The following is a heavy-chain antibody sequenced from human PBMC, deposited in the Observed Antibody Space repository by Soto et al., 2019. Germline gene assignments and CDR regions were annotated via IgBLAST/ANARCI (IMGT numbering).Heavy chain of an antibody. CDR1: GYSFTSYW. J-gene: IGHJ6*02. D-gene: IGHD6-19*01. Sequence: GESLKISCKGSGYSFTSYWISWVRQMPGKGLEWMGRIDPSDSYTNYSPSFQGHVTISADKSISTAYLQWSSLKASDTAMYYCARQGPIIAVAGTRAYYYYYGMDVWGQGTTVTVSS. CDR3: ARQGPIIAVAGTRAYYYYYGMDV. V-gene: IGHV5-10-1*01. CDR2: IDPSDSYT.